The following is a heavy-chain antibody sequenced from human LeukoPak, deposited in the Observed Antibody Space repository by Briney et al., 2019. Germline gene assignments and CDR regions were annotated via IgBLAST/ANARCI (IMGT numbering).Heavy chain of an antibody. D-gene: IGHD3-3*01. Sequence: GGSLRLSCAASGFTFSSYGMHWVRQAPGKGLEWVAVISYDGSNKYYADSVKGRFTISRDNSKNTLYLQMNSLRAEDTAVYYXXXXXXGFGVVIIRSYFDYWGQGTLVTVST. V-gene: IGHV3-30*03. CDR2: ISYDGSNK. J-gene: IGHJ4*02. CDR1: GFTFSSYG. CDR3: XXXXXGFGVVIIRSYFDY.